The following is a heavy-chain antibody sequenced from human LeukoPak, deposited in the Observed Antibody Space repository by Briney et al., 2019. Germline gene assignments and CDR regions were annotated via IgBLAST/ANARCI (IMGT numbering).Heavy chain of an antibody. CDR2: ISGSGGST. Sequence: TGGSLRLSCAASGFTFSTYAMSWVRQAPGKGLEWVSAISGSGGSTYQSDSVKGRFTISRDNAKNSLYLQINSLRAEDTAVYYCARSSYSSSSSVWGQGTMVTVSS. CDR1: GFTFSTYA. V-gene: IGHV3-23*01. CDR3: ARSSYSSSSSV. D-gene: IGHD6-6*01. J-gene: IGHJ3*01.